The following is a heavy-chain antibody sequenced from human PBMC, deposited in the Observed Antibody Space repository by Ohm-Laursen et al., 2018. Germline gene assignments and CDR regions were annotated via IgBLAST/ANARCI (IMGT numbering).Heavy chain of an antibody. CDR2: ISYDGSNK. CDR3: AKGRPLGGYCSSTSCRPLGY. CDR1: GFTFSSYG. J-gene: IGHJ4*02. V-gene: IGHV3-30*18. D-gene: IGHD2-2*01. Sequence: RSLRLSCTASGFTFSSYGMHWVRQAPGKGLEWVAVISYDGSNKYYADSVRGRFTISRDNSKNTLYLQMNSLRAEDTAVYYCAKGRPLGGYCSSTSCRPLGYWGQGTLVAVSS.